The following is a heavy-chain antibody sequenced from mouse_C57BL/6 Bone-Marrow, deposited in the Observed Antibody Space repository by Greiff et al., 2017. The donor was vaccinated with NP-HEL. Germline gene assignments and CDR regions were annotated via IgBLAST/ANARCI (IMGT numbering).Heavy chain of an antibody. CDR2: ISSGSSTI. Sequence: EVQLVESGGGLVKPGGSLKLSCAASGFTFSDYGMHWVRQAPEKGLEWVAYISSGSSTIYYADTVKGRFTISRDNAKNTLFLQMTSLRSEDTAMYYCARRVYDYDRYFDVWGTGTTVTVSS. D-gene: IGHD2-4*01. V-gene: IGHV5-17*01. J-gene: IGHJ1*03. CDR3: ARRVYDYDRYFDV. CDR1: GFTFSDYG.